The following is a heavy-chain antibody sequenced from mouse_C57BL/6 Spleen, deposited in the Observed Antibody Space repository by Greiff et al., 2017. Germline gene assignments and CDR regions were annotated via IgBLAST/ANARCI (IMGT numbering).Heavy chain of an antibody. V-gene: IGHV1-9*01. CDR1: GYTFTGYW. Sequence: VQLQQSGAELMKPGASVKLSCKASGYTFTGYWIEWVKQRPGHGLEWIGELLPGSGSTNSNEKFKGKATFTVDTSANTAYMQLSSLTTEDSAIYYCARGLLDYWGQGTTLTVSS. D-gene: IGHD3-3*01. J-gene: IGHJ2*01. CDR2: LLPGSGST. CDR3: ARGLLDY.